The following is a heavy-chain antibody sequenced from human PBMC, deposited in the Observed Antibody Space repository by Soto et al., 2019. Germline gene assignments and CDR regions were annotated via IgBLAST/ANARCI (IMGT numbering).Heavy chain of an antibody. CDR3: AREEILTGYFFDY. V-gene: IGHV4-31*03. J-gene: IGHJ4*02. CDR1: GGSISSGGYY. Sequence: SETLSLTCTVSGGSISSGGYYWSWIRQHPGKGLEWIGYIYYSGSTYYNPSLKSRVTISVDTSKNQFSLKLSSVTAADTAVYYCAREEILTGYFFDYWGQGTLVTVSS. CDR2: IYYSGST. D-gene: IGHD3-9*01.